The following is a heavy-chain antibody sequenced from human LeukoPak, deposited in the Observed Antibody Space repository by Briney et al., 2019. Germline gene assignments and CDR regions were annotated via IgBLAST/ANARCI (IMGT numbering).Heavy chain of an antibody. Sequence: GGSLRLSCAASGFTFSTYNMNWVRQAPGKGLEWVSFISSGSEIIYYADSVKGRFTISRDNSKNTLYLQMNSLRGEDTAVYYCAKGGRSSGWYRLFDYWGQGTLVTVSS. CDR3: AKGGRSSGWYRLFDY. D-gene: IGHD6-19*01. V-gene: IGHV3-48*01. CDR1: GFTFSTYN. CDR2: ISSGSEII. J-gene: IGHJ4*02.